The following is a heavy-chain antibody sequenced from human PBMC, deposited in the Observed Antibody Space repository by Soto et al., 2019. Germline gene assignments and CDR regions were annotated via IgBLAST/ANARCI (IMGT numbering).Heavy chain of an antibody. V-gene: IGHV4-31*03. CDR3: ASTYCGGDCYSVDGFDY. CDR2: IYYSGST. J-gene: IGHJ4*02. Sequence: PSETLSLTCTVSGGSISSGGYYWSWIRQHPGKGLEWIGYIYYSGSTYYNPSLKSRVTISVDTSKNQFSLKLSSVTAADTAVYYCASTYCGGDCYSVDGFDYWCQGTLVTVSS. CDR1: GGSISSGGYY. D-gene: IGHD2-21*02.